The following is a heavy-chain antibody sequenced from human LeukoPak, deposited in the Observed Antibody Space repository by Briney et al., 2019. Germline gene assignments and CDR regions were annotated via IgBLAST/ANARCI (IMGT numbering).Heavy chain of an antibody. CDR2: IYYSVST. CDR1: GGSLSSSSYY. V-gene: IGHV4-39*01. J-gene: IGHJ6*03. Sequence: SETLSLTCAVSGGSLSSSSYYWGWIRQPPGKGLEWIGSIYYSVSTYYNPSLKSRVTISVDTSKNQFSLKLSSVTAADTAVYYCAGHGYYYYYMDVWGRGTTVTVSS. CDR3: AGHGYYYYYMDV.